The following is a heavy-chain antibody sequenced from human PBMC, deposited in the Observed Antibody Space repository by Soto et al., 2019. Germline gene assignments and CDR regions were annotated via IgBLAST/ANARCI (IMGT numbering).Heavy chain of an antibody. CDR2: ISYDGSNK. V-gene: IGHV3-30*18. D-gene: IGHD3-3*01. J-gene: IGHJ6*02. CDR3: AKDPQSYYDFWSGYFYGMDV. Sequence: QVQLVESGGGVVQPGRSLRLSCAASGSTFSSYGMHWVRQAPGKGLEWVAVISYDGSNKYYADSVKGRFTISRDNSKNTLYLQMNSLRAEDTAVYYCAKDPQSYYDFWSGYFYGMDVWGQGTTVTVSS. CDR1: GSTFSSYG.